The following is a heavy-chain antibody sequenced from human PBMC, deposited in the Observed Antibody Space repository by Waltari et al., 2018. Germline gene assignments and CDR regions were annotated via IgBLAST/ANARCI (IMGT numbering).Heavy chain of an antibody. V-gene: IGHV4-61*02. J-gene: IGHJ6*03. CDR2: IYTSGST. CDR1: GGSISSGSYY. D-gene: IGHD3-22*01. Sequence: QVQLQESGPGLVKPSQTLSLTCTVSGGSISSGSYYWSWIRQPAGKGLEWIGRIYTSGSTNYNPSLKSRVTISVDTSKNQCSLKLSSVTAADTAVYYCASRRIGYYYDSSGYYNYMDVWGKGTTVTVSS. CDR3: ASRRIGYYYDSSGYYNYMDV.